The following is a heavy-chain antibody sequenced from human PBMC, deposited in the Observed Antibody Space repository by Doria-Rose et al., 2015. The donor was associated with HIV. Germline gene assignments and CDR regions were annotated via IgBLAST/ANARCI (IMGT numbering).Heavy chain of an antibody. Sequence: LVKPTETLTLTCTVSGVSLSSPGMGVSWIRQPPGKALEWLANIFSDDERSYKTSLKSRLTISRGTSKSLVVLTMTDTDPVDTATYYCARIKSSRWYHKYYFDFWGQGTLVIISA. CDR3: ARIKSSRWYHKYYFDF. CDR2: IFSDDER. J-gene: IGHJ4*02. V-gene: IGHV2-26*01. D-gene: IGHD6-13*01. CDR1: GVSLSSPGMG.